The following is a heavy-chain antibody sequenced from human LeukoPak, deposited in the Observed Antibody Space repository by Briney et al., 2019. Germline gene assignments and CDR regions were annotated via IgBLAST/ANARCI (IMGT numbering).Heavy chain of an antibody. CDR1: GFTFTIYW. CDR2: INQDGTEK. Sequence: GGSLRLSCAASGFTFTIYWMTWVRQAPGKGLEWVANINQDGTEKYYVDSVKGRFTISRDNAKNSLYLQMNSLRVEDAAVYYCARAPVTSCRGAFCYPFDYWGQGTLVTVSS. V-gene: IGHV3-7*03. J-gene: IGHJ4*02. CDR3: ARAPVTSCRGAFCYPFDY. D-gene: IGHD2-15*01.